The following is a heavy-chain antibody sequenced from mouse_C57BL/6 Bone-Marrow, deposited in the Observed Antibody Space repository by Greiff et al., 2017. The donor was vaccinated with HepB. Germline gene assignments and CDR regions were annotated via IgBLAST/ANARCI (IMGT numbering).Heavy chain of an antibody. CDR1: GYTFTSYG. J-gene: IGHJ2*01. V-gene: IGHV1-81*01. Sequence: QVQLQQSGAELARPGASVKLSCKASGYTFTSYGISWVKQRTGQGLEWIGEIYPRSGNTYYNEKFKGKATLTADKSSSTAYMVLRSLTSEDSAVYFCARLGYYGSSSYYFDYWGQGTTLTVSS. CDR3: ARLGYYGSSSYYFDY. CDR2: IYPRSGNT. D-gene: IGHD1-1*01.